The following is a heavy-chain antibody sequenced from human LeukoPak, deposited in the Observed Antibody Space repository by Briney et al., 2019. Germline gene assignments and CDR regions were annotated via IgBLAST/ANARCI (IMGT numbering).Heavy chain of an antibody. V-gene: IGHV3-11*04. Sequence: GGSLRLSCAASGFSFSDYYMSWLRQPPGKGLEWVSYISSSGSPIYYADSVKGRFTISTDNAKNSLYLQMNSLRAEDTAVYYCATFGDWLLGEYDYWGQGTLVTVSS. CDR3: ATFGDWLLGEYDY. CDR1: GFSFSDYY. CDR2: ISSSGSPI. J-gene: IGHJ4*02. D-gene: IGHD3/OR15-3a*01.